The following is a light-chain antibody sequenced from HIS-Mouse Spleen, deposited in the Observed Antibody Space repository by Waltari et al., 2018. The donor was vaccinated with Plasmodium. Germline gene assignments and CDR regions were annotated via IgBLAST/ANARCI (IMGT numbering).Light chain of an antibody. V-gene: IGLV2-8*01. CDR3: SSYAGSNNLV. J-gene: IGLJ2*01. Sequence: QSALTQPPSASGSPGQSVTISCTGTSSDVGGYNYVSWYQQHPGKAPKLMVYEVSKRPSGVPVRFAGSKAGNTASLTVSGLQAEDEADDYCSSYAGSNNLVFGGGTKLTVL. CDR2: EVS. CDR1: SSDVGGYNY.